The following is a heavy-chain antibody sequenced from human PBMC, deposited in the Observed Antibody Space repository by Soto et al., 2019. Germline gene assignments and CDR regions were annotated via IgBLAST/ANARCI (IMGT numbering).Heavy chain of an antibody. J-gene: IGHJ4*02. D-gene: IGHD6-13*01. CDR3: AKVSSSWYAGFFDL. CDR1: GFTFSRHA. Sequence: EVQLLVSGGGLVQPGGSLRLSCTASGFTFSRHAMTWVRQAPGKGLEWVSGLSDSGASIYYADSVKGRFTISRDNSMNTLYLQMNSLRAEDTAVYYCAKVSSSWYAGFFDLWGQGTLVTVSS. CDR2: LSDSGASI. V-gene: IGHV3-23*01.